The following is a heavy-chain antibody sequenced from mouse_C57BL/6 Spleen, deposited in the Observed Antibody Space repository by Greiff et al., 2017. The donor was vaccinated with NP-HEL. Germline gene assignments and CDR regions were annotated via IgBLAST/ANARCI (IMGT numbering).Heavy chain of an antibody. CDR3: ARQDYDDYEDYFDC. CDR1: GFTFSSYT. D-gene: IGHD2-4*01. V-gene: IGHV5-9*01. CDR2: ISGGGGNT. Sequence: DVQLVESGGGLVKPGGSLKLSCAASGFTFSSYTMSWVRQTPEKRLEWVATISGGGGNTYYPDSVKGRVTISRDNAKNYLYLQLGSLRSEDTALYYCARQDYDDYEDYFDCWGQGTTLTVSS. J-gene: IGHJ2*01.